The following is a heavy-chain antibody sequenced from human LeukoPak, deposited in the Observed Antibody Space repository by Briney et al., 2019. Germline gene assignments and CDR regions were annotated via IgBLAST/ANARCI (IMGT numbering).Heavy chain of an antibody. V-gene: IGHV1-69*13. CDR2: IIPIFGTA. D-gene: IGHD2-2*01. Sequence: ASVKVSCKASGGTFSSYAISWLRQAPGQGLEWMGGIIPIFGTANYAQKFQGRVTITADESTSTAYMELSSLRSEDTAVYYCASNEDIVVVPAADLYYYYYGMDVWGQGTTVTVSS. J-gene: IGHJ6*02. CDR1: GGTFSSYA. CDR3: ASNEDIVVVPAADLYYYYYGMDV.